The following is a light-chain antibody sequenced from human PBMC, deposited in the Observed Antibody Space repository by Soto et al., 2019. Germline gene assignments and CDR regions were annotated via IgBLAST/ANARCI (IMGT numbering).Light chain of an antibody. CDR3: CSSAPESTYV. CDR1: SDDVGAYNS. J-gene: IGLJ1*01. V-gene: IGLV2-23*01. CDR2: KGT. Sequence: QSFLAHPASVSGAPGQSITISCTGTSDDVGAYNSVSWYQQLPHKAPQVILYKGTQRPSGVSSRFSGSTSGNAASLTISGLQADDEADYFCCSSAPESTYVFGTGTKVTVL.